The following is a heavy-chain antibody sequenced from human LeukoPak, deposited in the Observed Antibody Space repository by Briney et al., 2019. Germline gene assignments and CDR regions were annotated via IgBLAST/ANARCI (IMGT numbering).Heavy chain of an antibody. V-gene: IGHV4-61*02. CDR2: IQTSGST. Sequence: SETLSLTCTVSGGSIRSGSYYWSWIRQPAGKGLEWIGRIQTSGSTNYNPSLKSRVTTSVDTSKNPFPPKPSSLTVAETAVYYCAREGGVDDLRYTKGGYYFDYWGQGTLVTVSS. CDR3: AREGGVDDLRYTKGGYYFDY. D-gene: IGHD3-9*01. CDR1: GGSIRSGSYY. J-gene: IGHJ4*02.